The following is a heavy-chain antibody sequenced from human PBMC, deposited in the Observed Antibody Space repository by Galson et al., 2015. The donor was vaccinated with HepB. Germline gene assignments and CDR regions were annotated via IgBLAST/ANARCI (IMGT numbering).Heavy chain of an antibody. CDR1: GGTFSSYA. CDR2: IIPIFGTA. D-gene: IGHD5-18*01. J-gene: IGHJ6*02. V-gene: IGHV1-69*06. Sequence: SVKVSCKASGGTFSSYAISWVRQAPGQGLEWMGGIIPIFGTANYAQKFQGRVTITADKSTSTAYMELSSLRSEDTAVYYCAREGGYSYGYPASADPIDGMDVWGQGTTVTVSS. CDR3: AREGGYSYGYPASADPIDGMDV.